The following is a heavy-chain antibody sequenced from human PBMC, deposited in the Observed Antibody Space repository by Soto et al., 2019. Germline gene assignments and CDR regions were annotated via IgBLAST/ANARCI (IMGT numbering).Heavy chain of an antibody. CDR1: GFTFSNAW. J-gene: IGHJ4*02. CDR2: IRSKTNGGTP. D-gene: IGHD4-4*01. CDR3: TTEIGSNYYSHYFDY. Sequence: GGSLRLSCVGSGFTFSNAWMSWVRQAPGKGLEWVGRIRSKTNGGTPEYAAPVEARFTISKGVSINTLYLQINSLRPEDTAVYYCTTEIGSNYYSHYFDYWGQGTLVTVSS. V-gene: IGHV3-15*07.